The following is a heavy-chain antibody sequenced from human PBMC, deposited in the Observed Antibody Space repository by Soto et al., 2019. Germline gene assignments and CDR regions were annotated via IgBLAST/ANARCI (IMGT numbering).Heavy chain of an antibody. CDR1: GNSISTTNW. D-gene: IGHD3-22*01. Sequence: QVELQESGPGLVKPSGTLSLTCAVFGNSISTTNWWSWVRQSPGKGLEWIGEIYHSGTSNYNPSLKSRVTISLDKSKNQFSLKLSSVTAADTVVYYCARDVGYHYDGSPSGQFDFWGQGTLVIVSS. J-gene: IGHJ4*02. CDR2: IYHSGTS. V-gene: IGHV4-4*02. CDR3: ARDVGYHYDGSPSGQFDF.